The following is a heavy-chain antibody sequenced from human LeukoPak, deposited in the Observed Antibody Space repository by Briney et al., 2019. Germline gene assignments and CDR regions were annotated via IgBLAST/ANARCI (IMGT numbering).Heavy chain of an antibody. CDR3: ARDPGYGLGVDYGDY. V-gene: IGHV3-66*01. CDR2: IHRGGNT. D-gene: IGHD3-10*01. J-gene: IGHJ4*02. Sequence: GGSLRLSCAASGFTFDDYAMHWVRQAPGKGLEWLSVIHRGGNTYYADSVKGRFTISRDSSKNTVFLQMDSLRAEDTAVYYCARDPGYGLGVDYGDYWGQGTLVTVSS. CDR1: GFTFDDYA.